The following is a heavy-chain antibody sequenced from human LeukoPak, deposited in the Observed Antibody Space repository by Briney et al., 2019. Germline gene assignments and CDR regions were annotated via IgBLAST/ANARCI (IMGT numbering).Heavy chain of an antibody. V-gene: IGHV3-30*02. J-gene: IGHJ4*02. CDR3: AKERVKLAARPVGLDY. CDR1: GFTFSSYG. Sequence: GGSLRLSCAASGFTFSSYGMHWVRQAPGKGLEWVAFIRYDGSKKYYADSVKGRFTISRDNSKNTLYLQMNSLKAEDTALYYCAKERVKLAARPVGLDYWGQGTLVTVSS. CDR2: IRYDGSKK. D-gene: IGHD6-6*01.